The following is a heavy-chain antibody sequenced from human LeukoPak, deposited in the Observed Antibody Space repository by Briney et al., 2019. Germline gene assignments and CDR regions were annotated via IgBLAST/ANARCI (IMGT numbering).Heavy chain of an antibody. J-gene: IGHJ4*02. Sequence: GGSLRLSCAASGFTFSSYSMTWVRQAPGKGLEWVSSISSSSGYIYYADSVEGRFSISRDNAKNSLYLQMNSLRAEDTAVYYCARDLLPEKGFDYWGQGTLVTVSS. V-gene: IGHV3-21*01. D-gene: IGHD1-14*01. CDR1: GFTFSSYS. CDR3: ARDLLPEKGFDY. CDR2: ISSSSGYI.